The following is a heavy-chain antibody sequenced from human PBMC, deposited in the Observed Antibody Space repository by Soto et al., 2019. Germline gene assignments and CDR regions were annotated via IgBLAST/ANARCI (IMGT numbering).Heavy chain of an antibody. J-gene: IGHJ5*02. V-gene: IGHV1-18*01. CDR2: ISAYNGNT. D-gene: IGHD3-10*01. CDR1: GYTFTSYG. Sequence: ASVKVSCKASGYTFTSYGISWVRQAPGQGLEWMGWISAYNGNTNYAQKLQGRATMTTDTSTSTAYMELRSLRSDDTAVYYCARDIKGWFGELWNWFDPWGQGTLVTVSS. CDR3: ARDIKGWFGELWNWFDP.